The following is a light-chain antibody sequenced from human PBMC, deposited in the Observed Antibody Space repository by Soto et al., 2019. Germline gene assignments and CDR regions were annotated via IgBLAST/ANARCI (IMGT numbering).Light chain of an antibody. Sequence: EIVLTQSPATLSLSPGERATLSCRASQSVSGYLAWYQQKPGQAPRLLIYDVSTRATGIPARFSGSGSGTDFSLTISSLEPEDFAVYYCQQCSHWPRTFGQGTKVDIK. CDR1: QSVSGY. CDR3: QQCSHWPRT. J-gene: IGKJ1*01. V-gene: IGKV3-11*01. CDR2: DVS.